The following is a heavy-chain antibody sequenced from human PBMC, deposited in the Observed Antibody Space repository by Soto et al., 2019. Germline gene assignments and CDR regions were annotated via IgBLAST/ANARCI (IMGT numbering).Heavy chain of an antibody. Sequence: EVQLVESGGGLVQPGRSLRLSCAASGFTFDDYAMHWVRQAPGKGLEWVSGISWDSNDIGYADSVKGRFTISRDNAKNSLYLQMNSLRAEDAGLYYCAKSNYVSSGYHFWFDYWGQGTLVTVSS. V-gene: IGHV3-9*01. CDR3: AKSNYVSSGYHFWFDY. J-gene: IGHJ4*02. CDR1: GFTFDDYA. D-gene: IGHD3-22*01. CDR2: ISWDSNDI.